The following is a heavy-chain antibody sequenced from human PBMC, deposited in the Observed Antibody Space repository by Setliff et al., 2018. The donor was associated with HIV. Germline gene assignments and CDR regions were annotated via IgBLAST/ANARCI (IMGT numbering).Heavy chain of an antibody. D-gene: IGHD1-26*01. CDR1: GYSISSGYY. V-gene: IGHV4-38-2*01. CDR3: GRGPRIVGASWAVIDY. J-gene: IGHJ4*02. Sequence: PSETLSLTCAVSGYSISSGYYWGWIRQPPGKGLEWIGTIYHSGSTYYNPSLKSRVTISLDTSKNHFSLKLSSVTAADTAVYYCGRGPRIVGASWAVIDYWGQGKPVTVSS. CDR2: IYHSGST.